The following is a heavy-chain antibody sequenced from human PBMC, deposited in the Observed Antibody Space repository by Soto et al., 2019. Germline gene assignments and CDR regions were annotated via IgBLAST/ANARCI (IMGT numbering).Heavy chain of an antibody. CDR1: GFISSDCC. CDR2: SKNKANNDTS. J-gene: IGHJ4*02. D-gene: IGHD3-10*01. V-gene: IGHV3-72*01. CDR3: TRVDFYGSGANDY. Sequence: GGSLRLSCPASGFISSDCCIDWVRQAQGKGLEWVGRSKNKANNDTSEYAASVKGRFIISKDESKTSLYLQMNSLKTDHTAVYYYTRVDFYGSGANDYWGQGTLVTVSS.